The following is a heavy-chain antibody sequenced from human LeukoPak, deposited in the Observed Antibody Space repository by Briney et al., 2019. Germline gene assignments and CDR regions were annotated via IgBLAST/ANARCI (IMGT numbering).Heavy chain of an antibody. CDR3: ARAYYYGSGSYGLDY. CDR1: GGSISSYY. CDR2: IYYTGST. V-gene: IGHV4-59*01. Sequence: SETLSLTCTVSGGSISSYYWSWIRQPPGKGLEWIGYIYYTGSTNYNPSLKSRVTISVDTSKNQFSLKLTSVTAADTAVYYCARAYYYGSGSYGLDYWGQGTLVTVSS. D-gene: IGHD3-10*01. J-gene: IGHJ4*02.